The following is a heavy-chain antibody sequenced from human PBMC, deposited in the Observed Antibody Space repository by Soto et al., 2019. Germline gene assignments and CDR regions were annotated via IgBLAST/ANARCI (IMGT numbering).Heavy chain of an antibody. CDR2: INAGNGNT. CDR3: AVGQVCNQLHFHF. D-gene: IGHD2-2*01. CDR1: GYTFTSYA. J-gene: IGHJ4*02. Sequence: ASVKVSCKASGYTFTSYAMHWVRQAPGQRLEWMGWINAGNGNTKYSQKFQGRVTITRDTSASTAYMELSSLRSEDTAVYSCAVGQVCNQLHFHFWGQGTLVTVSS. V-gene: IGHV1-3*01.